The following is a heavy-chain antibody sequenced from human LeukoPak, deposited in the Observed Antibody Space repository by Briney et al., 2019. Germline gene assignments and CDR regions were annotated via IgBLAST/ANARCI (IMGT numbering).Heavy chain of an antibody. D-gene: IGHD3-22*01. CDR1: GFTFSSYS. J-gene: IGHJ3*02. CDR3: AREGIMIVGAAFDI. CDR2: ISSSSSYI. Sequence: GGSLRLSCAASGFTFSSYSMNWVRQAPGKGLEWVSSISSSSSYIYYADSVKGRFTISRDNAKNSLYLQMNSLRAEDTAVYYCAREGIMIVGAAFDIWGQGTMVTVSS. V-gene: IGHV3-21*01.